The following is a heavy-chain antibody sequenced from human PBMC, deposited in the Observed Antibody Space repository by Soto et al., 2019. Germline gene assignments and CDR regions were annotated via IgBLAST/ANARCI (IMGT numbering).Heavy chain of an antibody. V-gene: IGHV3-33*03. CDR3: ASNYYGSGSYYNVGDY. J-gene: IGHJ4*02. CDR1: GFTFSSYG. Sequence: GGSLRLSCAASGFTFSSYGMHWVRQAPGKGLEWVAVIWYDGSNKYYADSVKGRFTISRDNAKNSLYLQMNSLRAEDTAVYYCASNYYGSGSYYNVGDYWGQGTLVTVSS. D-gene: IGHD3-10*01. CDR2: IWYDGSNK.